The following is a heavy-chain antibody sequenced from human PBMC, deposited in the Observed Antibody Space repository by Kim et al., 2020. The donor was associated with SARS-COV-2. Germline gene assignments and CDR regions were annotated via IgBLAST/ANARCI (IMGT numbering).Heavy chain of an antibody. CDR3: SRNLPAVAGGMDV. D-gene: IGHD6-19*01. Sequence: ASVKVSCKASGYTFTEFGLNWVRQAPGQGLEWMGWINPKTGNPTYGQDFKGRIVFSVDTSASTAYLQISRLQADDTASYYCSRNLPAVAGGMDVWGQGTTVTVSS. CDR2: INPKTGNP. J-gene: IGHJ6*02. V-gene: IGHV7-4-1*02. CDR1: GYTFTEFG.